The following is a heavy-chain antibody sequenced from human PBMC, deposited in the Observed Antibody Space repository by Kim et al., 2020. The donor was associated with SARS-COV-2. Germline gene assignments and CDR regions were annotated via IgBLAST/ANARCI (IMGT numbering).Heavy chain of an antibody. V-gene: IGHV1-18*04. J-gene: IGHJ6*02. D-gene: IGHD3-9*01. Sequence: ASVKVSCKASGYTFSSYGISWVRQAPGQGLEWMGWISAYNGNTNYAQKFQGRVTMTTDTPTSTAHMELRSLRSDDTAVYYCVRERVRNFDWFLPEYHYDMDVWGQGTTVTVSS. CDR1: GYTFSSYG. CDR3: VRERVRNFDWFLPEYHYDMDV. CDR2: ISAYNGNT.